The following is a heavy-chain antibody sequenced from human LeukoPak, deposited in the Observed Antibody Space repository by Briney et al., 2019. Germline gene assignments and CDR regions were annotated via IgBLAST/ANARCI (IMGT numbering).Heavy chain of an antibody. D-gene: IGHD3-22*01. CDR2: INWNGDST. CDR1: GFTFTTYG. V-gene: IGHV3-20*04. CDR3: ARAWRSVVTAYFDD. Sequence: GGSLPLPCSASGFTFTTYGMNWVRQAPGKGLEWVSGINWNGDSTGYADSVKGRFTISRDNAKNSLYLQMNSLRAEDRAFYYCARAWRSVVTAYFDDWGEGTLGSVSS. J-gene: IGHJ4*02.